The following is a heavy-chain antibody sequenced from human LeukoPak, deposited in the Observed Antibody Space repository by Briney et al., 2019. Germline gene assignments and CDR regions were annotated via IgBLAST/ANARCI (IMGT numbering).Heavy chain of an antibody. V-gene: IGHV3-23*01. J-gene: IGHJ4*02. CDR2: ISGSGDNT. D-gene: IGHD3-22*01. CDR1: GFTVSSNY. Sequence: GGSLRLSCAASGFTVSSNYMSRVRQAPGKGLEWVSGISGSGDNTYYADSVKGRFTISRDNSKNTLYVQVNSLGTEDTAAYYCAKGSYYDSSGSFYFDYRGQGTLVTVSS. CDR3: AKGSYYDSSGSFYFDY.